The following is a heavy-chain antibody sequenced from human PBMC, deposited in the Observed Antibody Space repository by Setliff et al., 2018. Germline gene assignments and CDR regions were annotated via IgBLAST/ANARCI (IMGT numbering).Heavy chain of an antibody. J-gene: IGHJ4*02. CDR2: IYYSGST. CDR1: GGSISSSSYY. D-gene: IGHD3-3*01. V-gene: IGHV4-39*07. CDR3: ASTPDGDLYYNFWSGYYLTLDY. Sequence: SETLSLTCTVSGGSISSSSYYWGWIRQPPGKGLEWIGSIYYSGSTYYNPSLKSRVTISVDTSKNQFSLKLSSVTAADTAVYYCASTPDGDLYYNFWSGYYLTLDYWSQGTLVTVS.